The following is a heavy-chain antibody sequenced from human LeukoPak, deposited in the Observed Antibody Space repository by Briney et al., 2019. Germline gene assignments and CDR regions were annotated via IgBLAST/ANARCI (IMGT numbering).Heavy chain of an antibody. Sequence: GGSLRLSCAASEFTFSSYEMNWVRQAPGKGLEWVSYISSSGSTKYYVDSVKGRFTISRDNAKNSLYLQMNSLRVEDTALYYCARGPHPYTSGWYHFDYWGQGTLVTVSS. CDR3: ARGPHPYTSGWYHFDY. J-gene: IGHJ4*02. V-gene: IGHV3-48*03. D-gene: IGHD6-19*01. CDR2: ISSSGSTK. CDR1: EFTFSSYE.